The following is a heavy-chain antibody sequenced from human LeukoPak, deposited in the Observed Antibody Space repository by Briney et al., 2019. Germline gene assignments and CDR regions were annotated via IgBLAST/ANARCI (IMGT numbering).Heavy chain of an antibody. CDR2: ISGSGGST. D-gene: IGHD6-19*01. CDR3: AKDASVAGTTTDFDY. V-gene: IGHV3-23*01. Sequence: VGSLRLSCAASGFTFSSYAMSWVRQAPGKGLEWVSAISGSGGSTYYADSVKGRFTISRDNSKNTLYLQMNSLRAEDTAVYYCAKDASVAGTTTDFDYWGQGTLVTVSS. CDR1: GFTFSSYA. J-gene: IGHJ4*02.